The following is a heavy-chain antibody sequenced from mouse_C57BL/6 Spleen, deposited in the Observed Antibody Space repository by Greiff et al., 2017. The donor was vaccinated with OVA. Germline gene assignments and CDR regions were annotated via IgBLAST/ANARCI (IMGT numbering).Heavy chain of an antibody. V-gene: IGHV1-64*01. CDR1: GYTFTSYW. CDR2: IHPNSGST. D-gene: IGHD3-2*02. J-gene: IGHJ4*01. CDR3: ARPPSQGYAMDY. Sequence: QVQLQQSGAELVKPGASVKLSCKASGYTFTSYWMHWVKQRPGQGLEWIGMIHPNSGSTNYNEKFKSKATLTVDKSSSTAYMQLSSLTSEDSAVYYCARPPSQGYAMDYWGQGTSVTVSS.